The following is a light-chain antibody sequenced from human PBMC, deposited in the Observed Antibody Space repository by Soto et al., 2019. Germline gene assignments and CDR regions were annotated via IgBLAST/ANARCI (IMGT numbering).Light chain of an antibody. V-gene: IGKV3-11*01. Sequence: EIVLSQSPVTLSLSPGQIATLSCRASQSGSRYLAWYQQKPGQAPRLLVYDASNRATGIPARFSGRGSGTDFTLTISRPEPEHFAVDHWDKRYIGLTFGGGTKVEMK. CDR1: QSGSRY. J-gene: IGKJ4*01. CDR3: DKRYIGLT. CDR2: DAS.